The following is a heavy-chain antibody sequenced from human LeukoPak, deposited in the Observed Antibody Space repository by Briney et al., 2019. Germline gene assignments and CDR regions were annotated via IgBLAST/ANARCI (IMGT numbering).Heavy chain of an antibody. CDR1: GGSFSGYY. Sequence: SETLSLTCAVYGGSFSGYYWSWIRQPPGKGLEWIGEINHSGSTNYNPSLKSRVTISVDTSKNQFSLKLSSVTAADTAVYYCARGRRISMIVVVIIIDYWGQGTLVTVSS. V-gene: IGHV4-34*01. CDR3: ARGRRISMIVVVIIIDY. CDR2: INHSGST. J-gene: IGHJ4*02. D-gene: IGHD3-22*01.